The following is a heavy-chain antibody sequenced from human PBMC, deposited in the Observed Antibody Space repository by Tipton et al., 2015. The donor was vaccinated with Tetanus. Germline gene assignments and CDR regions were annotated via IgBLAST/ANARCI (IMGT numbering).Heavy chain of an antibody. J-gene: IGHJ4*02. D-gene: IGHD6-25*01. CDR3: ASGSTLDY. CDR2: ISSTSSYI. V-gene: IGHV3-21*01. CDR1: GFTFDDYG. Sequence: SLRLSCAASGFTFDDYGMHWVRQVPGKGLEWVSSISSTSSYIYYADSVKGRFTISRDNAKNSLFLQMDSLRAEDAAIYYCASGSTLDYWGQGALVTVSS.